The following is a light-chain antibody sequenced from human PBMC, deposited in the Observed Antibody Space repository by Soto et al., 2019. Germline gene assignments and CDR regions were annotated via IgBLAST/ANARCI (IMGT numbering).Light chain of an antibody. V-gene: IGLV1-40*01. CDR3: QSYVSGLSGLV. CDR1: SSNIGAGYY. Sequence: QAVVTQPPSVSGGPGQRVTISCTGSSSNIGAGYYVHWYQQLPGIATKLLIYTNTNPPSGIPVRFSGSKSGTSASLAITGLPADDDAVYYCQSYVSGLSGLVLGGVSKLTVL. CDR2: TNT. J-gene: IGLJ2*01.